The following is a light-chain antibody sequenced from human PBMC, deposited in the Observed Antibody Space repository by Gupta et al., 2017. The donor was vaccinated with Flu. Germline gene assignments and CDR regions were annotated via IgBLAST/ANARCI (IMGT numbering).Light chain of an antibody. J-gene: IGKJ1*01. V-gene: IGKV3-20*01. Sequence: EIVLQPSPALLSLSPGERVTLSCRDSQSISNTYLALYQQKPGQPPRFLIHGTSSRATGIPDRVSGSGSGSEYTLTMSKLEPEDFAVYFCQHYGTFGQGTKVEIK. CDR3: QHYGT. CDR2: GTS. CDR1: QSISNTY.